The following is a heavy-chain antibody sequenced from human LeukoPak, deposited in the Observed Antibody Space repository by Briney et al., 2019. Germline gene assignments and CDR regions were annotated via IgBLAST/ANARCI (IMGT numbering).Heavy chain of an antibody. V-gene: IGHV3-33*06. J-gene: IGHJ5*02. CDR3: VQHRGIEGPMT. CDR1: GFIFSSSG. Sequence: GRSLRLSCVASGFIFSSSGMHSVRQAPGKALEWVAVIRFYGSDEEYADSVKGRFTISRDNSKSTLYLHMDSLRAEDTATYYCVQHRGIEGPMTWGQGTLVTVSS. D-gene: IGHD3-22*01. CDR2: IRFYGSDE.